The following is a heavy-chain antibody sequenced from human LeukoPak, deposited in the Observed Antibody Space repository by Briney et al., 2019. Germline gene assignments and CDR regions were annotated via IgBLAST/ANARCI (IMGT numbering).Heavy chain of an antibody. D-gene: IGHD6-19*01. V-gene: IGHV3-21*01. CDR3: ARVIAVAGTT. J-gene: IGHJ3*01. Sequence: SVKGRFTISRDNAKNSLYLQMNSLRAEDTAVYYCARVIAVAGTTWGQGTMVTVSS.